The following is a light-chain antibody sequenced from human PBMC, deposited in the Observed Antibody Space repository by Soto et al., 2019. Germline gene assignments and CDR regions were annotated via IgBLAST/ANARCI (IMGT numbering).Light chain of an antibody. Sequence: DIQMTQSPSSLSASVGDRVTITCRASQGISNYLAWYQQKPGKVPKLLIYAASTLQSGVPSRFSGSGSGTDFTITISSLQPEDVATYYCQKYNTAPWTFGPGTKVEIK. CDR2: AAS. V-gene: IGKV1-27*01. CDR3: QKYNTAPWT. CDR1: QGISNY. J-gene: IGKJ1*01.